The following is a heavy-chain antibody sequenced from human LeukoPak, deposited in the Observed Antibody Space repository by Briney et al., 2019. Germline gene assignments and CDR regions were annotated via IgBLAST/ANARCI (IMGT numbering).Heavy chain of an antibody. V-gene: IGHV1-58*01. CDR3: AADLGYYYDSSGYVFDY. J-gene: IGHJ4*02. CDR1: GFTFTSSA. CDR2: IVDGSGNT. Sequence: SVKVSCKASGFTFTSSAVQWVRQARGQRLEWIEWIVDGSGNTNYAQKFQERVTITRDMSTSTAYMELSSLISEDTAVYYCAADLGYYYDSSGYVFDYWGQGTLVTVSS. D-gene: IGHD3-22*01.